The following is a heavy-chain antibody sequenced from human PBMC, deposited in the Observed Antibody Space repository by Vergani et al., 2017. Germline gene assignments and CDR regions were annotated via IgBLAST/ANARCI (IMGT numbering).Heavy chain of an antibody. Sequence: VQLVESAGGVVQPGGSLRLSCAASGFTFSNFGMNWVRQSPGKGLEWVSNIRTTTEGGSFYADSVKGRFTISRDDAKNSLYLQMSNLRADDTAVYFCVRDYNYGFDYWGPGTLVTVSP. D-gene: IGHD5-18*01. CDR1: GFTFSNFG. CDR3: VRDYNYGFDY. CDR2: IRTTTEGGS. V-gene: IGHV3-48*04. J-gene: IGHJ4*02.